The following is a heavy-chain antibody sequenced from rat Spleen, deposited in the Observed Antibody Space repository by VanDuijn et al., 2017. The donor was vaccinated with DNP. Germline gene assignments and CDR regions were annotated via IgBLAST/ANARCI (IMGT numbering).Heavy chain of an antibody. CDR3: ARQGSYRDAMDA. CDR1: GFTFSHYD. J-gene: IGHJ2*01. CDR2: ISTGGDNT. Sequence: EVRLVESGGDLVQPGRSLKLSCGVAGFTFSHYDMAWVRQAPTKGLEWVALISTGGDNTYYRDSVKGRFTISRDNAKSTLYLQMDSLRSEETATYYCARQGSYRDAMDAWGQGVMVTVSS. D-gene: IGHD1-12*01. V-gene: IGHV5S11*01.